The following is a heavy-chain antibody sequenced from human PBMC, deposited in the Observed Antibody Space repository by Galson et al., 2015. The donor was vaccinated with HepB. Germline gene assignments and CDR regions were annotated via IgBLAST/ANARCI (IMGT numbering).Heavy chain of an antibody. Sequence: SLRLSCAASGFTFSSYWMHWVRQAPGKGLVWVSRINSDGSSTSYADSVKGRFTISRDNAKNTLYLQMNSLRAEDTAVYYCARAPTDFWSGYSSTPFDYWGQGTLVTVSS. V-gene: IGHV3-74*01. CDR3: ARAPTDFWSGYSSTPFDY. CDR2: INSDGSST. CDR1: GFTFSSYW. D-gene: IGHD3-3*01. J-gene: IGHJ4*02.